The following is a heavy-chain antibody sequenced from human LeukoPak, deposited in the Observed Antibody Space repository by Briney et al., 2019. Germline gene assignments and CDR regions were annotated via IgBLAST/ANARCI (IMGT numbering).Heavy chain of an antibody. D-gene: IGHD3-16*01. CDR3: AKDPNMITFGGGIDY. Sequence: ASVKVSCKASVYTFTSSDINWVRQAAGQGLEWMGWMNPNSGNTGYAQKFQGRVTITRNTSISTAYMELSSLRSQDTAVYYCAKDPNMITFGGGIDYWGQGTLVTVSS. CDR2: MNPNSGNT. V-gene: IGHV1-8*03. J-gene: IGHJ4*02. CDR1: VYTFTSSD.